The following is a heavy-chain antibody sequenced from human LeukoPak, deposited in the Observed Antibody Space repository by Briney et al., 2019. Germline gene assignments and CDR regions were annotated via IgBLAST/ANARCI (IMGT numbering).Heavy chain of an antibody. CDR3: VRERGDLIAVNGRGIDY. J-gene: IGHJ4*02. Sequence: PGRSLRLSCAASGFTFSSYAMHWVRQAPGKGREWVSFISSSTRYIYYADSVKGRLTISRDNAKNSLYLQVNSLRAEDGVVYYCVRERGDLIAVNGRGIDYWGQGTLVTVSS. CDR2: ISSSTRYI. D-gene: IGHD2-8*01. V-gene: IGHV3-21*01. CDR1: GFTFSSYA.